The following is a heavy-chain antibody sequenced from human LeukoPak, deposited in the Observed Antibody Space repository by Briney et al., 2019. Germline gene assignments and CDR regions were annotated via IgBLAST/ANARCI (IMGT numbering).Heavy chain of an antibody. V-gene: IGHV4-39*07. CDR2: IFYTGST. Sequence: PSETLSLTCTVSSGSISTSNYYWGWVRQPPGKALEWIGNIFYTGSTYYSPSLKSRVTISLDTSRNQFSLRLNSVTAADTAVYYCAKYYDFLSGYYYMDVWGKGTTVTVSS. D-gene: IGHD3-3*01. J-gene: IGHJ6*03. CDR1: SGSISTSNYY. CDR3: AKYYDFLSGYYYMDV.